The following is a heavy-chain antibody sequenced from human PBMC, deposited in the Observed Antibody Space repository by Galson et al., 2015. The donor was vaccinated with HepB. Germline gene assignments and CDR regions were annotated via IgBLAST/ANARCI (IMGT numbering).Heavy chain of an antibody. CDR2: MNPNSGNT. V-gene: IGHV1-8*01. CDR1: GYTFTSYD. J-gene: IGHJ6*02. CDR3: ARSVFWSGYAQRYYYYYGMDV. Sequence: SVKVSCKASGYTFTSYDINWVRQATGQGLEWMGWMNPNSGNTGYTQKFQGRVTMTRNTSISTAYMELSSLRSEDTAVCYCARSVFWSGYAQRYYYYYGMDVWGQGTTVTVSS. D-gene: IGHD3-3*01.